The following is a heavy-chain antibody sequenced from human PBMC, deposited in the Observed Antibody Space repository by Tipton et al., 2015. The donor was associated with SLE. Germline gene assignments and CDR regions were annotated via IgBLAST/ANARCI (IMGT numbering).Heavy chain of an antibody. CDR1: GGSISSSSYY. CDR3: ATQGGWFDP. V-gene: IGHV4-39*01. CDR2: IYYSGST. Sequence: LRLSCTVSGGSISSSSYYWGWIRQPPGKGLEWIGSIYYSGSTYYNPSLKSRVTISVDTSKNQFSLKLSSVTAADTAVYYCATQGGWFDPWGQGTLVTVSS. J-gene: IGHJ5*02.